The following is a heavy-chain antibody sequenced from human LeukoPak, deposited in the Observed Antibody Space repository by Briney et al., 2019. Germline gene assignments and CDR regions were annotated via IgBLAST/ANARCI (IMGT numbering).Heavy chain of an antibody. CDR1: GDSVSTYY. J-gene: IGHJ6*02. Sequence: SETLSLTCSVSGDSVSTYYWSWIRQPPGKGLEWIGYLYNSGSTMYNPSLRSRVTISVDTPQNQFSLKLSSVTAADTAVYYCARGLPYCYNYHAMGVWGQGTTVIVSS. CDR2: LYNSGST. V-gene: IGHV4-59*02. D-gene: IGHD2-15*01. CDR3: ARGLPYCYNYHAMGV.